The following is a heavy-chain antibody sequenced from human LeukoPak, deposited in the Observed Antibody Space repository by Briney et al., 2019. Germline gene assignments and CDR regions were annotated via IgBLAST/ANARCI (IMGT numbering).Heavy chain of an antibody. J-gene: IGHJ4*02. D-gene: IGHD3-10*01. Sequence: SETLSLTCTVSGGSISSYYWSWIRQPPGKGLEWIGYIYYSGSTNYNPSLKSRVTISVDTSKNQFSLKLSSVTAADTAVYYCARVGRGSCYTHWGQGTLVTVSS. CDR3: ARVGRGSCYTH. V-gene: IGHV4-59*01. CDR1: GGSISSYY. CDR2: IYYSGST.